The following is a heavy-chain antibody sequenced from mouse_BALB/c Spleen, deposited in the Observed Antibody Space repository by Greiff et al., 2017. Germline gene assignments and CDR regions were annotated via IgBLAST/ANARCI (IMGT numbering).Heavy chain of an antibody. CDR1: GFTFSSYA. D-gene: IGHD1-1*01. J-gene: IGHJ3*01. Sequence: EVKVVESGGGLVKPGGSLKLSCAASGFTFSSYAMSWVRQTPEKRLEWVASISSGGSTYYPDSVKGRFTISRVNARNILYLQMSSLRSEDTAMYYCARGELLWFAYWGQGTLVTVSA. V-gene: IGHV5-6-5*01. CDR3: ARGELLWFAY. CDR2: ISSGGST.